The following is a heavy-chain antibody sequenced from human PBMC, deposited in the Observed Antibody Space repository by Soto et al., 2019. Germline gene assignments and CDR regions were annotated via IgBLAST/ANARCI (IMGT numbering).Heavy chain of an antibody. V-gene: IGHV3-9*01. CDR3: ATSAGLRGYFDY. CDR1: GFTFDDYA. J-gene: IGHJ4*02. CDR2: ISWNSGSI. D-gene: IGHD4-17*01. Sequence: GGSLRLSCAASGFTFDDYAMHWVRQAPGKGLEWVSGISWNSGSIGYADSVKGRFTISRDNAKNSLYLQMNSLRAEDTALYYCATSAGLRGYFDYWGQGTLVTVSS.